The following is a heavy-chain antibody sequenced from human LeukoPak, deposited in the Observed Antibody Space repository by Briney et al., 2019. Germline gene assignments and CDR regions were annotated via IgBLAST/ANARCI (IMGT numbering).Heavy chain of an antibody. Sequence: PSETLSLTCSVSGGSISSGYYWGWIRQPPGKGLEWIGNIYHSGSTFYNPSLKSRVTISVDTSKNQFSLKLTSVTAADTAVYYCAREGYGTLIRGVTFDSWGQGTLVTVSS. J-gene: IGHJ4*02. CDR1: GGSISSGYY. D-gene: IGHD3-10*01. CDR2: IYHSGST. CDR3: AREGYGTLIRGVTFDS. V-gene: IGHV4-38-2*02.